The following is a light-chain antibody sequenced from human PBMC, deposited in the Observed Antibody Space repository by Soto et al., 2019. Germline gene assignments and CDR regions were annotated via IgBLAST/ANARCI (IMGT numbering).Light chain of an antibody. CDR1: QSVAGN. J-gene: IGKJ5*01. CDR3: QQYNDWPPIT. V-gene: IGKV3-15*01. CDR2: GAS. Sequence: EIVMTQSPATLSVSPGERATLSCRASQSVAGNLAWYQQKPGQAPRLLLFGASTRATGILARCSGSGSGTEFTLTISSLQSEDFAVYYCQQYNDWPPITFGQGTRLEIK.